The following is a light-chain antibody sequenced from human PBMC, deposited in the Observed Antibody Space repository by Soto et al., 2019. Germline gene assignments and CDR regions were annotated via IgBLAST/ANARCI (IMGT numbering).Light chain of an antibody. V-gene: IGLV2-18*03. Sequence: QSALTQPRSVSGSPGQSVTISCTGISSDVDSYNRVSWYQQPPGTAPKLMIYEVSNRPSGVPDRFSGSKSGNTASLTTSGLQAEDEADYYCCSYAGSHTWVFGTGTKVTVL. CDR2: EVS. CDR3: CSYAGSHTWV. J-gene: IGLJ1*01. CDR1: SSDVDSYNR.